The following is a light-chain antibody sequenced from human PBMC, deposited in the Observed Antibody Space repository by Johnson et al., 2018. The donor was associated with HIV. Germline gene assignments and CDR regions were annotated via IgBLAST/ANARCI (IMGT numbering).Light chain of an antibody. Sequence: QSVLTQPPSVSATPGQKVTISCSGSSSNIENNYVSWYQQLPETAPKLLIYENNKRPSGIPDRFSGSKSGTSATLGVTGLQTGDEADYFCGTWDSSLSAYVFGTGTKVTVL. J-gene: IGLJ1*01. V-gene: IGLV1-51*02. CDR2: ENN. CDR3: GTWDSSLSAYV. CDR1: SSNIENNY.